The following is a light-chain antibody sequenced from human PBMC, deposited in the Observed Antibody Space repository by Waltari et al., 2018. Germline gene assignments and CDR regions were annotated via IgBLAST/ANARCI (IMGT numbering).Light chain of an antibody. Sequence: IVMTQSPDPLAVSLGERAPINRKFSHMVLSSTTYKNYLAWYQQQPGQPPKLLIYWASTRESGVPDRFSGSGSGTDFTLTISSLQAEDVAVYYCQQYYDFPPYTFGQGTKLEI. CDR2: WAS. V-gene: IGKV4-1*01. CDR1: HMVLSSTTYKNY. J-gene: IGKJ2*01. CDR3: QQYYDFPPYT.